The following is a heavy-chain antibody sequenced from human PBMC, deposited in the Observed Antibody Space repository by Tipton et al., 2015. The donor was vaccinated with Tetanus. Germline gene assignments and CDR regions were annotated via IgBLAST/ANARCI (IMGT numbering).Heavy chain of an antibody. CDR2: IYHSGHA. CDR1: GDFISTNNW. D-gene: IGHD3-16*01. V-gene: IGHV4-4*02. CDR3: AKGGGGRLGELVP. J-gene: IGHJ4*01. Sequence: TLSLTCSVSGDFISTNNWWSWVRQSPGKGLEWLGEIYHSGHANYNSFLKSRLPLYVDKSANQFSLRLTSLTAADTARYYCAKGGGGRLGELVPGGQGALVPFSS.